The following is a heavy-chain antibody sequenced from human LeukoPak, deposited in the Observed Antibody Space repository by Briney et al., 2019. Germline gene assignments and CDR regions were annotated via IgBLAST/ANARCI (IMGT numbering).Heavy chain of an antibody. J-gene: IGHJ4*02. CDR3: AGGRAYYYDSSGLAPDY. Sequence: ASVKVSCKASGYTFTSYDINWVRQATGQGLGWMGWMNPNSGNTGYAQKFQGRVTMTRNTSISTAYMELSSLRSEDTAVYYCAGGRAYYYDSSGLAPDYWGQGTLVTVSS. D-gene: IGHD3-22*01. CDR2: MNPNSGNT. V-gene: IGHV1-8*01. CDR1: GYTFTSYD.